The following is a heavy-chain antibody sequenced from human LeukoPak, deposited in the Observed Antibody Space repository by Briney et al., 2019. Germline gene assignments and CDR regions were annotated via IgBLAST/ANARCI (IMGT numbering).Heavy chain of an antibody. Sequence: PSETLSLTCAVYGGSFSGYYWSWIRQPPGKGLEWIGEINHSGSTNYNPSLKSRVTISVDTSKNQFSLKLSSVTAADTAVYYCARLRQQLGYFIRCDYWGQGTLFTVSS. D-gene: IGHD6-13*01. V-gene: IGHV4-34*01. J-gene: IGHJ4*02. CDR2: INHSGST. CDR1: GGSFSGYY. CDR3: ARLRQQLGYFIRCDY.